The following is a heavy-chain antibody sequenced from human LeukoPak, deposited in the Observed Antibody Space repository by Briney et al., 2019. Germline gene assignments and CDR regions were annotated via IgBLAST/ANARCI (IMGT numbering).Heavy chain of an antibody. CDR3: ARDGGDCSSTSCYISAPDY. CDR1: GYSFTSYW. CDR2: IYPGDSDT. Sequence: GESLKISCKGSGYSFTSYWIGWVRQMPGKGLEWMGIIYPGDSDTRYSPSFQGQVTISADKSISTAYLQWSSLKASDTAVYYCARDGGDCSSTSCYISAPDYWGQGTLVTVSS. D-gene: IGHD2-2*02. J-gene: IGHJ4*02. V-gene: IGHV5-51*01.